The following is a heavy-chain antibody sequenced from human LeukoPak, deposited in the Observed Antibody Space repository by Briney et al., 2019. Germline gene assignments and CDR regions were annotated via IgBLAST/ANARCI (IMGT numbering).Heavy chain of an antibody. CDR3: AKVLLEWLPTYYYYGMDV. J-gene: IGHJ6*02. D-gene: IGHD3-3*01. V-gene: IGHV3-23*01. CDR1: GFTFSSYA. Sequence: GGSLRLSCAASGFTFSSYAISWVRQAPGKGLEWVSTISGGGDITHYADSVKGRFTISGDNSKNTLYLQMNSLRAEDAAVYYCAKVLLEWLPTYYYYGMDVWGQGTTVTVSS. CDR2: ISGGGDIT.